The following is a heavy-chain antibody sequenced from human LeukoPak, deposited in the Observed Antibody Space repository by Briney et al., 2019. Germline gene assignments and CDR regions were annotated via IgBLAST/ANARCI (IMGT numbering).Heavy chain of an antibody. CDR3: ARATVGDF. V-gene: IGHV3-21*01. D-gene: IGHD4-23*01. Sequence: GGSLRLSCVASGFTSNSYSITWVRQAPGKGLEWILCITSGSSNVYYADSVKGRFTFSRDNAKNSLFLQLNSLRAEDTAVYYCARATVGDFWGQGTLVTVSS. J-gene: IGHJ4*02. CDR1: GFTSNSYS. CDR2: ITSGSSNV.